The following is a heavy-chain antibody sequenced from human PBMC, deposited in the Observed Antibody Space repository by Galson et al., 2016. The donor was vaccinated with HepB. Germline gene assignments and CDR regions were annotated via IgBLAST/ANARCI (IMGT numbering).Heavy chain of an antibody. CDR1: GYNFTSYY. V-gene: IGHV1-46*01. CDR3: ATVHRHFDDSGPLFLDPQFDY. CDR2: INPSEGSR. J-gene: IGHJ4*02. Sequence: SVKVSCKASGYNFTSYYIHWVRQAPGQGLEWMGIINPSEGSRNYAQKFRSRLTMTRDTSTTTVYMGLSSLRSEDTAVYYCATVHRHFDDSGPLFLDPQFDYWGQGTLVTVSS. D-gene: IGHD3-22*01.